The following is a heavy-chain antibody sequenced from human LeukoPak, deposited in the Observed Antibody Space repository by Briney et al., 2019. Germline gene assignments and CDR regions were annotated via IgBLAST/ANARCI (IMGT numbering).Heavy chain of an antibody. Sequence: GRSLRLSCAASGFTFGSYGMSWVRQAPGKGLEWVSFITPSADRASYADSVKGRFTISRDNPRNTLYMQMNSLRDEDTAVYYCAIMRGYYDGSGYWVQWGQGTLVTVSS. CDR3: AIMRGYYDGSGYWVQ. J-gene: IGHJ1*01. D-gene: IGHD3-22*01. V-gene: IGHV3-23*01. CDR1: GFTFGSYG. CDR2: ITPSADRA.